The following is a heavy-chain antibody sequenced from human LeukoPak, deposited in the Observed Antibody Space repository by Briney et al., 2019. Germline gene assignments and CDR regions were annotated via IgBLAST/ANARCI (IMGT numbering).Heavy chain of an antibody. J-gene: IGHJ4*02. V-gene: IGHV4-39*07. CDR2: IYYSGST. D-gene: IGHD3-22*01. Sequence: IPSETLSLTCSVSGGSISGSSSYWGWIRQPPGKGLEWIGSIYYSGSTNYNPSLKSRVTISVDTSKNQFSLKLSSVTAADTAVYYCAGTYYYDSSGYYHYSLWGQGTLVTVSS. CDR3: AGTYYYDSSGYYHYSL. CDR1: GGSISGSSSY.